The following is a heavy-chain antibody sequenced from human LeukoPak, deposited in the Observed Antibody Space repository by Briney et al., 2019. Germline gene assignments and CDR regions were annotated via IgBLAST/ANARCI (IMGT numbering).Heavy chain of an antibody. Sequence: KPSETLSLTCTLSVGSIDSYYWSWIRQPPGKGLEWIGYIYYTGSTEYHPSLKSRVTISLDTSKNQCSLKLTSVTAADTAVYYCARVYQSAEYYFDYWGQGNLVSVSS. V-gene: IGHV4-59*01. CDR2: IYYTGST. D-gene: IGHD2-2*01. CDR3: ARVYQSAEYYFDY. J-gene: IGHJ4*02. CDR1: VGSIDSYY.